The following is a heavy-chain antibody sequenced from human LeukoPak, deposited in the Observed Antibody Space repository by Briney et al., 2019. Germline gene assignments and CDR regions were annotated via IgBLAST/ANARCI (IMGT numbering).Heavy chain of an antibody. D-gene: IGHD4-17*01. CDR1: GYTFSSYA. V-gene: IGHV3-23*01. CDR2: ISGSGGST. CDR3: AKYRGYGDMYYFDY. J-gene: IGHJ4*02. Sequence: PGGSLILACAASGYTFSSYAMSWVRQAPGKGLEWVSAISGSGGSTYYADSVKGRFTISRDNSKNTLYLQMNSLRAEDTAVYYCAKYRGYGDMYYFDYWGQGTLVTVSS.